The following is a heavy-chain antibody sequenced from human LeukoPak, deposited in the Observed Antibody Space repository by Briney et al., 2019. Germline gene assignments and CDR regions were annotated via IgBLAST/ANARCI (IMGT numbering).Heavy chain of an antibody. CDR2: INAGNGNT. V-gene: IGHV1-3*01. D-gene: IGHD3-9*01. CDR3: ARGYYDILTGYYPFDY. J-gene: IGHJ4*02. Sequence: ASVKVSCKASGYTFTSYAMHWVRQAPGQRLEWMGWINAGNGNTKYSQKFQGRVTFTRDTSASTAYMELSSLRSEDTAVYYCARGYYDILTGYYPFDYWGQGTLVTVSS. CDR1: GYTFTSYA.